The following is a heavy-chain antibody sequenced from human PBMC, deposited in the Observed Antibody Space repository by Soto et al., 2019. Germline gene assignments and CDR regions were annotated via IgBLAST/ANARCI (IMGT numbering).Heavy chain of an antibody. V-gene: IGHV4-34*01. CDR1: GGSFSGYS. Sequence: SETLSLTCAVYGGSFSGYSWNWIRQPPGKGLEWIGELNHSGSTKYNPSLKTRVSISVDTSKNQFSLRLNSVTAADTAVYYCARDKNYYYYGMDVWGQGTTVTVSS. CDR2: LNHSGST. J-gene: IGHJ6*02. CDR3: ARDKNYYYYGMDV.